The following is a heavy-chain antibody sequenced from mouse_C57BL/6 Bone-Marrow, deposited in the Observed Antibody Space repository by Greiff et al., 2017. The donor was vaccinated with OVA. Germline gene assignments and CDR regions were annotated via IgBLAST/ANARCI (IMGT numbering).Heavy chain of an antibody. V-gene: IGHV14-3*01. CDR2: IDPANGNT. Sequence: DVQLQESVAELVRPGASVKLSCTASGFTFTNTYMHWVKQRPEQGLEWIGRIDPANGNTKYAPKFQGKATITADTSSNTAYLQLSSLTSEDSAIYYCAGGRLLPFAYWGQGTLVTVSA. CDR1: GFTFTNTY. J-gene: IGHJ3*01. CDR3: AGGRLLPFAY. D-gene: IGHD2-3*01.